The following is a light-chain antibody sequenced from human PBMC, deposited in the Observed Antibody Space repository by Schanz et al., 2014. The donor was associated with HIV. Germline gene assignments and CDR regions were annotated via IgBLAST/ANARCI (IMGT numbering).Light chain of an antibody. J-gene: IGKJ2*01. CDR2: DAS. Sequence: IVLTQSPATLSLSPGERATLSCRASQSVSDNYLAWYQQKPGQAPRLLIYDASNRATGIPARFSGSGSGTDFTLTISSLEPEDFAVYYCQQRSNWPPGYTFGQGTKLEIK. CDR1: QSVSDNY. V-gene: IGKV3-11*01. CDR3: QQRSNWPPGYT.